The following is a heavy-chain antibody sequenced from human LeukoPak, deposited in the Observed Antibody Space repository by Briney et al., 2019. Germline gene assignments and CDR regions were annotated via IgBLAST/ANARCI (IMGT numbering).Heavy chain of an antibody. Sequence: PSETLSLTCTVSGGSISSYYWSWIRQPPGKGLEWIGYIYYSGSTNYNPSLKSRVTISVDTSKNQFSLKLSSVTAADTAVYYCARGYGEDYYYGMDVWGQGTTVTVSS. V-gene: IGHV4-59*01. CDR1: GGSISSYY. CDR2: IYYSGST. D-gene: IGHD3-16*01. J-gene: IGHJ6*02. CDR3: ARGYGEDYYYGMDV.